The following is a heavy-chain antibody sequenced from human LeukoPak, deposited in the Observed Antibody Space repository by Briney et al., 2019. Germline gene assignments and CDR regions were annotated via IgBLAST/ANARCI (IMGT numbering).Heavy chain of an antibody. J-gene: IGHJ4*02. CDR3: AKTYYYDSSNYPPMDY. D-gene: IGHD3-22*01. V-gene: IGHV3-23*01. CDR1: GFTFSSYA. CDR2: ISGGGGNT. Sequence: PGGSLRLSCAVSGFTFSSYAMSWVRQAPGEGLEWVSAISGGGGNTYYADSVKGRFTISRDNSKNTLYLQMNSLRAEDTAVYYCAKTYYYDSSNYPPMDYWGQGTLVTGSS.